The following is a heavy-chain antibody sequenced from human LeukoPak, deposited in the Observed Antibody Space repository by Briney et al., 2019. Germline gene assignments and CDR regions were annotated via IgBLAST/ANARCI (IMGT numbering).Heavy chain of an antibody. CDR1: GFIFSSYA. CDR2: ISGSGGST. V-gene: IGHV3-23*01. Sequence: PGGSLRLSCAASGFIFSSYAVSWVRQARGKGLVWVSAISGSGGSTYYADSVKGRFTISRDNSKNTLYLQMNSLRAEDTAVYYCAKDGYSSGWSREDGIDVWGQGTTVTVSS. CDR3: AKDGYSSGWSREDGIDV. J-gene: IGHJ6*02. D-gene: IGHD6-19*01.